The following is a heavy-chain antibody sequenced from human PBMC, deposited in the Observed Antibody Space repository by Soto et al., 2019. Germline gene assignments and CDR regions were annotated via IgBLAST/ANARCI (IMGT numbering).Heavy chain of an antibody. D-gene: IGHD2-15*01. CDR3: ARRFAVSGPQPPYFDY. J-gene: IGHJ4*02. CDR1: GYSFTSYW. Sequence: GESLKISCKGSGYSFTSYWIGWVRQMPGKGLEWMGIIYPGDSDTRYSPSFRGQVTISADKSISTAYLQWSSLKASDTAMYYCARRFAVSGPQPPYFDYWGQGTLVTVSS. CDR2: IYPGDSDT. V-gene: IGHV5-51*01.